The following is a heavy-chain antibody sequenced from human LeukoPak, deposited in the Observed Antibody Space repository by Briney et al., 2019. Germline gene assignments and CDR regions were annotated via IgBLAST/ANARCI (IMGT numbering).Heavy chain of an antibody. V-gene: IGHV1-2*02. CDR2: INPNSGGT. CDR1: GYTFTGYY. J-gene: IGHJ4*02. D-gene: IGHD3-10*01. Sequence: ASVKVSCKASGYTFTGYYMHWVRQAPGQGLEWMVWINPNSGGTNYAQKFQGRVTMTRDTSISTAYMELSRLRSDDTAVYYCAKESYYGSGSYYPFDSWGQGTLVTVSS. CDR3: AKESYYGSGSYYPFDS.